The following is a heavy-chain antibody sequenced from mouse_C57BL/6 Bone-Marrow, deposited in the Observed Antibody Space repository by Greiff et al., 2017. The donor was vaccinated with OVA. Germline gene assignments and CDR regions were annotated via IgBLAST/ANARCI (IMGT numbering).Heavy chain of an antibody. V-gene: IGHV5-17*01. Sequence: DVMLVESGGGLVKPGGSLKLSCAASGFTFSDYGMHWVRQAPEKGLEWVAYISSGSSTIYYADTVKGRFTISRDNAKNTLFLQMTSLRSEDAAIYYCARPGYYGSSAWFAYWGKGTLVTVSA. CDR1: GFTFSDYG. D-gene: IGHD1-1*01. J-gene: IGHJ3*01. CDR3: ARPGYYGSSAWFAY. CDR2: ISSGSSTI.